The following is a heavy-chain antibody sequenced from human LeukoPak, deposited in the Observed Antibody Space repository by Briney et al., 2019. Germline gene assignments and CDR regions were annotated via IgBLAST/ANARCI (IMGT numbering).Heavy chain of an antibody. J-gene: IGHJ4*02. CDR2: ISSSGSTI. V-gene: IGHV3-48*03. CDR1: GFTFSSYE. D-gene: IGHD3-22*01. Sequence: GGSLRLSCAASGFTFSSYEMNWVRQAPGKGLEWVSYISSSGSTIYYADSVEGRFTISRDNAKNSLYLQMNSLRAEDTAVYYCARDPGGYYYDSSGYIYWGQGTLVTVSS. CDR3: ARDPGGYYYDSSGYIY.